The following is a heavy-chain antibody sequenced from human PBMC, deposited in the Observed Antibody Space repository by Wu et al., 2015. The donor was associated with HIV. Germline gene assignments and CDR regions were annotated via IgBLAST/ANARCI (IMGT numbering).Heavy chain of an antibody. CDR2: INPNTGGT. D-gene: IGHD5-12*01. V-gene: IGHV1-2*02. CDR1: GYTFTSYG. J-gene: IGHJ2*01. CDR3: ARGVATILVDGWYFDL. Sequence: QVQLVQSGAEVKKPGASVKVSCKASGYTFTSYGISWVRQAPGQGLEWMGWINPNTGGTNSAPKFQGRVTMTRDKSISTAYMELSRLTSDDTALYYCARGVATILVDGWYFDLWGRGTLVTVSS.